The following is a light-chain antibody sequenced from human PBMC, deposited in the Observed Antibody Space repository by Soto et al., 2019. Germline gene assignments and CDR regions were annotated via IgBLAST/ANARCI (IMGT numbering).Light chain of an antibody. J-gene: IGKJ1*01. Sequence: DIPMTQSPSTLSASVGDRITLTCRASQSISSWLAWYQQKPGKAPKILIYKASSLESGGPSRFSGRGSGTEFTLTISSLQLDDVATYYCQQYNSYPWTFGQGTKVEIK. CDR3: QQYNSYPWT. CDR2: KAS. CDR1: QSISSW. V-gene: IGKV1-5*03.